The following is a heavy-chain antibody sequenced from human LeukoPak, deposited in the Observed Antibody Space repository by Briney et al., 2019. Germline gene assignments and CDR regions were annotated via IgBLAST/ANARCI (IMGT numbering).Heavy chain of an antibody. J-gene: IGHJ5*02. CDR3: ARDRQGFMSEWPNWFDP. D-gene: IGHD3-16*01. V-gene: IGHV3-21*01. CDR1: GFTFSSYN. CDR2: IISGSSYI. Sequence: GGSVRLSCTASGFTFSSYNMNWVRQGPGKGLEWVSSIISGSSYIYYADSVQGRFTISRDNAKNSLYLQMSSLTAEDTAVYYCARDRQGFMSEWPNWFDPWGQGALVTVSS.